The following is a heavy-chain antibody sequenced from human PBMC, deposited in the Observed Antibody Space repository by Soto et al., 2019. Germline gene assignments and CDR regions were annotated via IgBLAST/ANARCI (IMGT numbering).Heavy chain of an antibody. CDR3: ARDSLNSSSSSWYFDL. CDR1: GFTFSSYS. CDR2: ISSSSSYI. Sequence: EVQLVESGGGLVKPGGSLRLSCAASGFTFSSYSMNWVRQAPGKGLEWVSSISSSSSYIYYADSVKGRFTISRDNAKNSLYLQINSLRAEDTAVYYGARDSLNSSSSSWYFDLLGRGTLVTVSS. D-gene: IGHD6-6*01. V-gene: IGHV3-21*01. J-gene: IGHJ2*01.